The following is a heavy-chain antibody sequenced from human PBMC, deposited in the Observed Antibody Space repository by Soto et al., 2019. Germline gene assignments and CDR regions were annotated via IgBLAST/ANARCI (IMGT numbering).Heavy chain of an antibody. Sequence: ASVKVSCKASGGTFSSYAISWVRQAPGQGLEWMGGIIPIFGTANYAQKFQGRVTITADESTSTAYIELSSLRSEDTAVYYCARDGCSGGSCYGQHYYYGMDVWGQGTTVTVSS. D-gene: IGHD2-15*01. CDR1: GGTFSSYA. CDR2: IIPIFGTA. J-gene: IGHJ6*02. CDR3: ARDGCSGGSCYGQHYYYGMDV. V-gene: IGHV1-69*13.